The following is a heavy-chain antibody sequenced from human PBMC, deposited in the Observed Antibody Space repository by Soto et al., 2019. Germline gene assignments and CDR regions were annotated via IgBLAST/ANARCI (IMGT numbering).Heavy chain of an antibody. D-gene: IGHD3-22*01. CDR1: GGTFSSY. CDR2: IIPILGIE. V-gene: IGHV1-69*02. CDR3: ARLLYYDSSGYPVDY. Sequence: SVKVSCKASGGTFSSYISWVRQAPGQGLEWMGRIIPILGIENYAQKFQGRVTITADKSTSTAYMELSSLRSEDTAVYYCARLLYYDSSGYPVDYWGQGTLVTVSS. J-gene: IGHJ4*02.